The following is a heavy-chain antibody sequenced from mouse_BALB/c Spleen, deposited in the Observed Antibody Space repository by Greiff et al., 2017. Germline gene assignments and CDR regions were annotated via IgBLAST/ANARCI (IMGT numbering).Heavy chain of an antibody. D-gene: IGHD2-5*01. CDR2: IHPNSGSI. Sequence: QVHVKQSGAELVKPGASVKLSCKASGYTFTSYWMHWVKQRPGQGLEWIGMIHPNSGSINYNEKFKSKATLTVDKSSSTAYMQLSSLTSEDSAVYYCARFLDYSNLYAMDYWGQGTSVTVSS. CDR3: ARFLDYSNLYAMDY. V-gene: IGHV1-64*01. CDR1: GYTFTSYW. J-gene: IGHJ4*01.